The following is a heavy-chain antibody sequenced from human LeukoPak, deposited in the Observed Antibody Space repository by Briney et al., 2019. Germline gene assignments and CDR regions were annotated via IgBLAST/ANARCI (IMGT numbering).Heavy chain of an antibody. V-gene: IGHV3-23*01. J-gene: IGHJ6*02. Sequence: PGRSLRLSCAVSGFTFSSYAMSWVRQAPGKGLEWVSGISGSGGSTYYADSVKGRFTISRDNFKNTLYLQMNSLRAEDTAVYFCARARYEFAAGMDVWGQGTTVTVSS. CDR3: ARARYEFAAGMDV. CDR2: ISGSGGST. D-gene: IGHD5-12*01. CDR1: GFTFSSYA.